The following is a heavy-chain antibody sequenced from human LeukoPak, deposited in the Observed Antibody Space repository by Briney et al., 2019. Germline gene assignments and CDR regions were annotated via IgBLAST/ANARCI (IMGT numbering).Heavy chain of an antibody. CDR2: IIPIFGTA. CDR1: GGTFSSYA. CDR3: ASASAAAGRDYYYYYMDV. D-gene: IGHD6-13*01. J-gene: IGHJ6*03. V-gene: IGHV1-69*05. Sequence: SVKVSYKASGGTFSSYAISWVRQAPGQGLEWMGGIIPIFGTANYAQKFQGRVTITTDESTSTAYMELSSLRSEDTAVYYCASASAAAGRDYYYYYMDVWGKGTRSPSP.